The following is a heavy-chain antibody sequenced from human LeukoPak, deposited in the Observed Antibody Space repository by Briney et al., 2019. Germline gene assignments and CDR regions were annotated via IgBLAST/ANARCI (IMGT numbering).Heavy chain of an antibody. CDR2: ISGSGGST. J-gene: IGHJ4*02. CDR3: AKGMYYYDSSGYYPSDY. V-gene: IGHV3-23*01. D-gene: IGHD3-22*01. CDR1: GFTFSSYA. Sequence: PGGSLRLSCAASGFTFSSYAMSWVRQATGKGLEWGSAISGSGGSTYFADSVKGRFTISRDNSKNTLYLQMNSLRAEDTAVYYCAKGMYYYDSSGYYPSDYWGQGTLVTVSS.